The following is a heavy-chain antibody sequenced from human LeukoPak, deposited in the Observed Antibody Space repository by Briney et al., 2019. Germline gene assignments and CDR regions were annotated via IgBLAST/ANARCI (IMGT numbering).Heavy chain of an antibody. CDR3: ARGPGRVVVVAATPIDY. CDR2: INHSGST. CDR1: GGSFSGYY. J-gene: IGHJ4*02. V-gene: IGHV4-34*01. Sequence: SETLSLTCAVYGGSFSGYYWSWIRQPPGKGLEWIGEINHSGSTNYNPSLKSRVTISVDTSKNQFSLKLSSVTAADTAVYCCARGPGRVVVVAATPIDYWGQGTLVTVSS. D-gene: IGHD2-15*01.